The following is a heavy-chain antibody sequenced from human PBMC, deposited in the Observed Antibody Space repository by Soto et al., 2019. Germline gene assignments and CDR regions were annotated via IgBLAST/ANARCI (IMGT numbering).Heavy chain of an antibody. V-gene: IGHV1-69*12. Sequence: QVQLVQSGAEVKKPGSSVKVSCKASGGAFSYYAFSWVRQAPGQGLEWLGGLMPIFRAPDYAQKFQGRVTITADQFTRTAYMEMNSLRSEATAVYYCASWLKGPDIGNYYYGMDVWGQGTTVTVS. CDR2: LMPIFRAP. J-gene: IGHJ6*02. CDR1: GGAFSYYA. D-gene: IGHD2-15*01. CDR3: ASWLKGPDIGNYYYGMDV.